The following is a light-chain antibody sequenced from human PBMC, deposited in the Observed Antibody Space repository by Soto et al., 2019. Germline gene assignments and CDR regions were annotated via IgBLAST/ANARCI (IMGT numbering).Light chain of an antibody. V-gene: IGLV1-44*01. J-gene: IGLJ2*01. Sequence: QSVLTQPPSASGTPGQRVTISCSGGSSNIGTYTVNWYQQLPGTAPKLLIYSNDQRPSGVPARFSGSKSGTSASLAISGLQSEDEADYYCAAWDDGLNGVVFGGGTKLNVL. CDR1: SSNIGTYT. CDR3: AAWDDGLNGVV. CDR2: SND.